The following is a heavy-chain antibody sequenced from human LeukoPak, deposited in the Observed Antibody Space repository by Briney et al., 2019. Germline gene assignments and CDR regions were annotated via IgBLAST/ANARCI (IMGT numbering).Heavy chain of an antibody. CDR2: IRIYNNGRT. D-gene: IGHD3-22*01. CDR3: ARLLDYDNNGDPDTFDM. V-gene: IGHV4-59*12. Sequence: SQTLSLTCTGAGGSSSSYYWTWVRQTPGNRLEWIAFIRIYNNGRTKYTPSLQSRVTISLDTSKNHFSLQMRSVTAADTAVYYCARLLDYDNNGDPDTFDMWGQGTMVTVS. CDR1: GGSSSSYY. J-gene: IGHJ3*02.